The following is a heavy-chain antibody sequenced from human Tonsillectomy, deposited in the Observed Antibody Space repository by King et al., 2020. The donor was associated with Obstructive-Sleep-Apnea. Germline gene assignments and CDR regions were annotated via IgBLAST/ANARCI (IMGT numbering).Heavy chain of an antibody. Sequence: QLVQSGAEVRKSGASVKVSCKASGYTFTDYCIHWVRQAPGQGLEWVGWINPDSGGTNYAQQFQGRVTMTRDTSIRIAYMELSRLRSDDTAVYYCALWLSGYFDYWDQGTLVTVSS. D-gene: IGHD5-18*01. V-gene: IGHV1-2*02. CDR3: ALWLSGYFDY. CDR1: GYTFTDYC. CDR2: INPDSGGT. J-gene: IGHJ4*02.